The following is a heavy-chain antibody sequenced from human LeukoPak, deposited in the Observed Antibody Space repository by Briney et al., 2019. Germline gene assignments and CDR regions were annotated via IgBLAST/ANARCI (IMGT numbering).Heavy chain of an antibody. V-gene: IGHV3-11*01. CDR3: ARKAYVWGTYRPSDYFDY. CDR2: ISSSGSSI. CDR1: EFTISDYY. J-gene: IGHJ4*02. D-gene: IGHD3-16*02. Sequence: GGSLRLPCTASEFTISDYYTSWLRQAPGKGLEWVSYISSSGSSIQYADSVKGRFTISRENAKNSLYLQMNSLRAEDAAVYYCARKAYVWGTYRPSDYFDYWGQGTLVTVSS.